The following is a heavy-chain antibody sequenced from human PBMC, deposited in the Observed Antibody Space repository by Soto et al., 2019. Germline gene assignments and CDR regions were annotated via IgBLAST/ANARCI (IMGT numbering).Heavy chain of an antibody. J-gene: IGHJ6*02. V-gene: IGHV5-10-1*01. D-gene: IGHD3-10*01. CDR3: ASPSTYYYGSGSPYYYYGMDV. CDR1: GYSFTSYW. Sequence: PGESLKISCKGSGYSFTSYWISWVRQMPGKGLEWMGRIDPSDSYTSYSPSFQGHVTISADKSISTAYLQWSSLKASDTAMYYCASPSTYYYGSGSPYYYYGMDVWGQGTTVTVSS. CDR2: IDPSDSYT.